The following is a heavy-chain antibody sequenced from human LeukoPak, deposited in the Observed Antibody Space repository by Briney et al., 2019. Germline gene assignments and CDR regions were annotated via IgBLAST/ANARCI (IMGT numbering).Heavy chain of an antibody. Sequence: SQTLSLTCTVSGGSISSGSYYWSWIRQPAGKGLEWIGRIYTSGSTNYNPSLKSRVTISVDTSKNQFSLKLSSVTAADTAVYYCARGLVAPAGYYDYWGQGTLVTVSS. CDR1: GGSISSGSYY. CDR3: ARGLVAPAGYYDY. V-gene: IGHV4-61*02. J-gene: IGHJ4*02. D-gene: IGHD2-2*01. CDR2: IYTSGST.